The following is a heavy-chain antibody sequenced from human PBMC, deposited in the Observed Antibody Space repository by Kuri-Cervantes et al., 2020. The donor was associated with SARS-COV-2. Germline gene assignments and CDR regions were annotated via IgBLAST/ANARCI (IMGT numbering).Heavy chain of an antibody. D-gene: IGHD2-2*01. CDR1: GGSISSSSYY. J-gene: IGHJ6*02. CDR2: IYYSGST. CDR3: ARAKSPRYCSSTSCYLSAYYYGMDV. V-gene: IGHV4-39*07. Sequence: GSLRLSCTVSGGSISSSSYYWGWIRQPPGKGLEWIGSIYYSGSTYYNPSLKSRVTISVDTSKNQFSLKLSSVTAADTAVYYCARAKSPRYCSSTSCYLSAYYYGMDVWGQGTTVTVSS.